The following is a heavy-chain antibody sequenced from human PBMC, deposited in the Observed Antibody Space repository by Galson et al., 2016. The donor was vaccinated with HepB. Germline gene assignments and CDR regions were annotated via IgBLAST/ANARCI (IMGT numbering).Heavy chain of an antibody. J-gene: IGHJ4*02. CDR1: GDSVSSNSAT. CDR3: ARDLDRPRST. V-gene: IGHV6-1*01. CDR2: TYYRSKWYN. Sequence: CAISGDSVSSNSATWNWIRQSPSRGLEWLGRTYYRSKWYNDYALSVKSRITINPDTSKNHFSLHLNSVTPEDTAVYYCARDLDRPRSTWGQGTLVTVSS.